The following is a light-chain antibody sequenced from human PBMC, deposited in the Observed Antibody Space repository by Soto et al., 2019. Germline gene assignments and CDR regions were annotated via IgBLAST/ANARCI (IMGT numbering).Light chain of an antibody. V-gene: IGLV2-14*01. Sequence: QSALTQPASVSGSPGQSITISCTGTSSDVGGYNYVSWFQQHPGKAPKLKIYEASNRPSGVSNRFSGSKSGNTASLTISELQAEDEADYYCTSFTTISTWVFGGGTKLTVL. CDR2: EAS. J-gene: IGLJ3*02. CDR1: SSDVGGYNY. CDR3: TSFTTISTWV.